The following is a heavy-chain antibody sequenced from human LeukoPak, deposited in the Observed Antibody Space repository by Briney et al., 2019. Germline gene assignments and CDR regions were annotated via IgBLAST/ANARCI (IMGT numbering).Heavy chain of an antibody. CDR1: GYTFNSYG. CDR2: ISIYNDNR. CDR3: ARDGRFEYSHFYYFDY. V-gene: IGHV1-18*01. J-gene: IGHJ4*02. D-gene: IGHD6-6*01. Sequence: GASVKVSCTASGYTFNSYGLTWVRQAPGQGLEWMAWISIYNDNRRYAQKFQGRVTLTIDKTTTTAYMELTSLRSDDTATYYCARDGRFEYSHFYYFDYWGQGTLVTVSS.